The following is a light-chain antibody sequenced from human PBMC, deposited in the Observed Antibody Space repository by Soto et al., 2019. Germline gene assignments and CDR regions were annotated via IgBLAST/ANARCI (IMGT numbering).Light chain of an antibody. CDR2: DAS. CDR1: QSVSSY. V-gene: IGKV3-11*01. J-gene: IGKJ2*01. CDR3: QQRSNWPRT. Sequence: EIVLTQSPATLSLSPWERATLSCRASQSVSSYLAWYQQKPGQAPRLLIYDASNRATGIPARFSGSGSGTNFIHTIARLEPEDFAVYYCQQRSNWPRTFGQGIKLKIK.